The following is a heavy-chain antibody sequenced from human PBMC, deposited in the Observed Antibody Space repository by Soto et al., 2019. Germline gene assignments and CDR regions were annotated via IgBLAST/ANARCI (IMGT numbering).Heavy chain of an antibody. CDR3: ATETSTWGC. Sequence: EVQLVESGGDLVQPGGSLRLSCAASGFALSNYWMNWVRQAPGKGLEWVANIKQDGSEKNYVDSVKGRFTISRDNAKNSLYLQMNSLRAEDTAVYYWATETSTWGCWGQGTLVTVSP. D-gene: IGHD7-27*01. CDR2: IKQDGSEK. J-gene: IGHJ4*02. V-gene: IGHV3-7*05. CDR1: GFALSNYW.